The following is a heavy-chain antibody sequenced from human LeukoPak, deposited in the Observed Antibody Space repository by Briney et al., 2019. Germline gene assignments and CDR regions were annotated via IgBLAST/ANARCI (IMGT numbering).Heavy chain of an antibody. CDR1: GFTVGSNY. CDR3: AKGYCSGGSCYFGWFDP. J-gene: IGHJ5*02. D-gene: IGHD2-15*01. Sequence: PGGSLRLSCAAPGFTVGSNYMSWVRQTPGKGLEWVSLIYSGGSTYYADSVKGRFTISRDNSKNTLYLQMNSLRAEDTAVYFCAKGYCSGGSCYFGWFDPWGQGTLVTVSS. CDR2: IYSGGST. V-gene: IGHV3-53*01.